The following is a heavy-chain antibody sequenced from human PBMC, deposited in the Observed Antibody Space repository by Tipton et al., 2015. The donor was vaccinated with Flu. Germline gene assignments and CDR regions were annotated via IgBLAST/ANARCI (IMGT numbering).Heavy chain of an antibody. Sequence: TLSLTCTVSGGSISSSGYYWSWIRQPPGKGLEWIGEINHSGSTNYNPSLKSRVTISVDTSKNQFSLKLSSVTAADTAVYYCARVQVGAAAGIDYWGQGTLVTVSS. V-gene: IGHV4-39*07. CDR1: GGSISSSGYY. CDR2: INHSGST. CDR3: ARVQVGAAAGIDY. D-gene: IGHD6-13*01. J-gene: IGHJ4*02.